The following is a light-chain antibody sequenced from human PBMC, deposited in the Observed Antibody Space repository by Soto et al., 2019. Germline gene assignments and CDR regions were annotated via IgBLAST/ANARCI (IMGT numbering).Light chain of an antibody. Sequence: QSVLTQPPSASGTPGQRVTISCSGSSSNIGSNYVYVYQQLPGTAPKLLIYSNNQRPSGVPDRFSGSKSGTSASLAISGLRSEDEVDYYCAAGDYSMSGSYVFAKGTKVTVL. CDR1: SSNIGSNY. CDR3: AAGDYSMSGSYV. V-gene: IGLV1-47*02. CDR2: SNN. J-gene: IGLJ1*01.